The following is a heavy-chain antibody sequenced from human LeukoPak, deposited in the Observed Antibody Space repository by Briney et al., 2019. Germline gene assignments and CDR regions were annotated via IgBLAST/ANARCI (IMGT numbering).Heavy chain of an antibody. CDR2: IYTSGST. J-gene: IGHJ6*03. V-gene: IGHV4-4*07. D-gene: IGHD4-23*01. Sequence: PSETLSLTCSVSGGSISSYYWSWIRQPAGKGLEWIGRIYTSGSTNYNPSLKSRVTMSVDTSKNQFSLKLSSVTAADTAVYYCARDSVTTVVTPVLYYYYMDVWGKGTTVTVSS. CDR1: GGSISSYY. CDR3: ARDSVTTVVTPVLYYYYMDV.